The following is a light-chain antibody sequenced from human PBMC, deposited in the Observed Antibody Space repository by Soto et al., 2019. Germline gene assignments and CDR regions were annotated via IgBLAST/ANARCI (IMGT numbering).Light chain of an antibody. CDR2: GTS. CDR3: QQYGTAPYT. CDR1: QSVDNNY. J-gene: IGKJ2*01. V-gene: IGKV3-20*01. Sequence: ETVVTQSPGTLSLSPGEGATLSCRASQSVDNNYLAWYQQKPGQAPRLLIHGTSNRASGIPDRFSGSGSGTDLTLTISRLEPEDFAVYYCQQYGTAPYTFGQGTTLELK.